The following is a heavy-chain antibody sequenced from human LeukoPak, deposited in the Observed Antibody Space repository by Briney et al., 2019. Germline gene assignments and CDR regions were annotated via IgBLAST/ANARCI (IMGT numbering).Heavy chain of an antibody. CDR3: ARAYSGYDYTCYQYHMDV. CDR1: GFTFSSYE. D-gene: IGHD5-12*01. V-gene: IGHV3-48*03. CDR2: ITSSGSYI. J-gene: IGHJ6*03. Sequence: GGSLRLSCAPSGFTFSSYEMNWVRQAPGKGLEWVSFITSSGSYIYYADSVKGRFTISRDNAKNSLFLQMNSLRAEDTAVYYCARAYSGYDYTCYQYHMDVWGKGTTVTVSS.